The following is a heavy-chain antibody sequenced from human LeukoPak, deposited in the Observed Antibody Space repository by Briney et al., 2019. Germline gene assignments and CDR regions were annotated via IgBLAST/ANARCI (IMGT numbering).Heavy chain of an antibody. CDR1: GYTFTNYY. CDR2: INPSSLGT. V-gene: IGHV1-46*01. Sequence: ASVKVSCKASGYTFTNYYMHWVRQAPGQGLEWMGVINPSSLGTTYAQRFQGRVTMTTDTSTSTVYMDLSSLRSEDTAVYYCARPRSSGYFDYWGQGTLVTVSS. J-gene: IGHJ4*02. CDR3: ARPRSSGYFDY. D-gene: IGHD3-10*01.